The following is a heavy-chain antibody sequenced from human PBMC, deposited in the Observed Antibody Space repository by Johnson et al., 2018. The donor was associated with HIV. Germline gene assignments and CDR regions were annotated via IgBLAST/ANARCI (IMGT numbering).Heavy chain of an antibody. Sequence: QVQLLESGGGVVQPGRSLRLSCAASGFTFSSYAMHWVRQAPGKELEWVAVISYDGSNKYYADSVKGRFTISRDNSKNTLYLQMNSLRAEDTAVYYCARDREWLLYGAFDIWGQGTMVTVSS. CDR2: ISYDGSNK. CDR3: ARDREWLLYGAFDI. V-gene: IGHV3-30-3*01. D-gene: IGHD3-3*01. CDR1: GFTFSSYA. J-gene: IGHJ3*02.